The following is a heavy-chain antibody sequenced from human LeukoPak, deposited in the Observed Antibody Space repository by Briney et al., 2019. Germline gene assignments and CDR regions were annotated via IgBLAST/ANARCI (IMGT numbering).Heavy chain of an antibody. CDR1: GFTFSSYW. CDR2: INTDGSST. CDR3: ARDNGGVDY. V-gene: IGHV3-74*01. D-gene: IGHD2-8*01. Sequence: GGSLRPSCEASGFTFSSYWMHWVRQAPGKGLVWVSHINTDGSSTNYADSVRGRFTVSRDNAKNTLNLQMNSLRVEDTAVHYCARDNGGVDYWGQGTLVTVSS. J-gene: IGHJ4*02.